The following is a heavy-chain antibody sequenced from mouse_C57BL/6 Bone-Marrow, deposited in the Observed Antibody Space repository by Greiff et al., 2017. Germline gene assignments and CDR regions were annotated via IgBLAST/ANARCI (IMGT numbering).Heavy chain of an antibody. V-gene: IGHV1-5*01. Sequence: VQLQQSGTVLARPGASVKMSCKTSGYTFTSYWMHWVKQRPGQGLEWIGAIYPGNSDTSYNQKFKGKAKMTAVTSASTAYIELSSLTNEDSAVYYCTPITTVGAPYAMDYWGQGTSVTVSS. D-gene: IGHD1-1*01. CDR1: GYTFTSYW. CDR2: IYPGNSDT. J-gene: IGHJ4*01. CDR3: TPITTVGAPYAMDY.